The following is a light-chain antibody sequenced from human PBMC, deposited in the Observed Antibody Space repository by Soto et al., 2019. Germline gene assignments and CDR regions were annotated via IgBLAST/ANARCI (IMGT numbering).Light chain of an antibody. J-gene: IGKJ4*01. V-gene: IGKV3-20*01. CDR3: QQYGSSLT. CDR2: GAS. Sequence: EIVLTQSPGTLSLSPGESATLSCRASQSSGSYLAWYHQKPGQAPRLLIYGASSRATGIPDRFSGSGSGTDFTLTISRLEPEDFAVYYCQQYGSSLTFGGGTKVDIK. CDR1: QSSGSY.